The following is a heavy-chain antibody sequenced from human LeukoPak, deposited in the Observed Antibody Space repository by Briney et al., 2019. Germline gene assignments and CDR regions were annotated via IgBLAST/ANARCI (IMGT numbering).Heavy chain of an antibody. V-gene: IGHV1-2*02. J-gene: IGHJ4*02. D-gene: IGHD5-24*01. CDR2: FNPRTGGT. CDR3: AREMATSRDY. CDR1: GYTFSGNY. Sequence: ASVKVSCKASGYTFSGNYMHWVRQAPGQGLEWMGFFNPRTGGTYYSQKFQGRVNMTGDTSITTAYMALSRLRSDDTAVYYCAREMATSRDYWGQGTLVTVSS.